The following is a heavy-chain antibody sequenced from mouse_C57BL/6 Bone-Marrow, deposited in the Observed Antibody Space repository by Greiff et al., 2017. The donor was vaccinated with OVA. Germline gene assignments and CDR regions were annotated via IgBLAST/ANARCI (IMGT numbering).Heavy chain of an antibody. D-gene: IGHD2-5*01. CDR1: GFTFNTYA. CDR2: LRRKSSNYAT. Sequence: DVQLQESGGGLVQPKGSLKLSCAASGFTFNTYAMHWVRQAPGKGLEWVARLRRKSSNYATYYADLVKDRFTISREDSQSMLYLKMNILKTEETAMYYGVRDAYYSNYAFAYWGQGTLVTVSA. V-gene: IGHV10-3*01. CDR3: VRDAYYSNYAFAY. J-gene: IGHJ3*01.